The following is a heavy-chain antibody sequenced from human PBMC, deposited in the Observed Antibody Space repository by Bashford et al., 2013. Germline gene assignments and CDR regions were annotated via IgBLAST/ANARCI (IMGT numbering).Heavy chain of an antibody. D-gene: IGHD6-25*01. J-gene: IGHJ4*02. Sequence: SETLSLTCTVSGGSISSYFWNWIRQPPGKGLEWIGYIHYSGSTNYNPSLKSRVTTSVDTSKNQFSLKLTSVTAADTAVYYCARAESGLQFDSWGQGTLVTVSS. CDR1: GGSISSYF. CDR3: ARAESGLQFDS. V-gene: IGHV4-59*01. CDR2: IHYSGST.